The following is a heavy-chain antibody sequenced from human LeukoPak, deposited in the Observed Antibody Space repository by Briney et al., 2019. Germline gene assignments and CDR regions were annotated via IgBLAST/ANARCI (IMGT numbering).Heavy chain of an antibody. D-gene: IGHD4-23*01. J-gene: IGHJ6*03. CDR2: ISYDGFDK. CDR1: RFTFSSYA. Sequence: PGGSLRLSCAASRFTFSSYAMHWVRQAPGKGLEWVAVISYDGFDKYYADSVKGRFTISRDNSKNTLYLQMGSLRAEDMAVYYCARGGYGGNSGYYYYYMDVWGKGTTVTVSS. V-gene: IGHV3-30*14. CDR3: ARGGYGGNSGYYYYYMDV.